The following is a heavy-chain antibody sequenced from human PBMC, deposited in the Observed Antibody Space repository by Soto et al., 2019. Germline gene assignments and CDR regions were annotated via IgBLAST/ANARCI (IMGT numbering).Heavy chain of an antibody. J-gene: IGHJ3*02. V-gene: IGHV3-23*01. Sequence: GGSLRLSCAASGFTFSNYAMSWVRQAPGKRLEWVSAIGSGGSTYYADSVKGRFTISRDNSKNTLYLQMNSLRAEDTAVYYCAKDQRVAGSYRDAFDIWGQGTMVTVSS. D-gene: IGHD6-19*01. CDR3: AKDQRVAGSYRDAFDI. CDR2: IGSGGST. CDR1: GFTFSNYA.